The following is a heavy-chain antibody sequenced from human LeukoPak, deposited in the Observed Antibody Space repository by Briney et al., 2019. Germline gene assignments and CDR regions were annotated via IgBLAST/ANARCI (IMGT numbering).Heavy chain of an antibody. CDR3: AKDRWATQTTYDAFDI. V-gene: IGHV3-30*02. J-gene: IGHJ3*02. CDR2: IRHDESNN. D-gene: IGHD1-1*01. CDR1: GFTFSIYG. Sequence: GGSLRLSCAASGFTFSIYGMHWVRQAPGKGLEWVAFIRHDESNNYYADSVKGRFTISRDTSNNTLYLQMNSLRAEDTAVYYCAKDRWATQTTYDAFDIWGQGTMVTVSS.